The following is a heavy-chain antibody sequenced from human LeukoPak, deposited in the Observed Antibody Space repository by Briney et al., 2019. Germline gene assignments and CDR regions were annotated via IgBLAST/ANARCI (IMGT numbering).Heavy chain of an antibody. D-gene: IGHD1-26*01. CDR3: ARAIVGATTADY. CDR1: GFTFSSYA. V-gene: IGHV3-23*01. Sequence: PGGSLRLSCAASGFTFSSYAMSWVRQAPGKGLEWVSVTSESGRNTYYADSVKGRFTMSRDNSKNTLYLQMNSLRAEDTAVYYCARAIVGATTADYWGQGTLVTVSS. CDR2: TSESGRNT. J-gene: IGHJ4*02.